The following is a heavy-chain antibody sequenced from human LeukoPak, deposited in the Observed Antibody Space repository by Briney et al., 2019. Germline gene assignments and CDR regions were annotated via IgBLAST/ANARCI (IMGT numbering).Heavy chain of an antibody. D-gene: IGHD2-15*01. V-gene: IGHV1-46*01. CDR3: AREDGYCSGGSCYDFDY. Sequence: GASVKVSCKASGYTFTSYYMHWVRQAPGQGLEWMGIINPSGGSTNYAQKFQGRVTMNRDTSTSTVYMELSSLRSEDTAVYYCAREDGYCSGGSCYDFDYWGQGTLVTVSS. J-gene: IGHJ4*02. CDR2: INPSGGST. CDR1: GYTFTSYY.